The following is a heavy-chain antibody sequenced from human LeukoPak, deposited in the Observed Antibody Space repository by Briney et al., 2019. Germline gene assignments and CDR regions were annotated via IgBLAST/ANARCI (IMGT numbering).Heavy chain of an antibody. V-gene: IGHV4-4*02. Sequence: PSGTLSLTCAVSGDSVSSTTWWTWVRQAPGKGLEWIAEIYQSGSTSYNPSLQSRITMSVDRSKNQFSLQLRSATAADTAMYYCARRGFCTGASCSFALDHWGQGILVTVSS. CDR3: ARRGFCTGASCSFALDH. CDR1: GDSVSSTTW. D-gene: IGHD2-15*01. CDR2: IYQSGST. J-gene: IGHJ4*02.